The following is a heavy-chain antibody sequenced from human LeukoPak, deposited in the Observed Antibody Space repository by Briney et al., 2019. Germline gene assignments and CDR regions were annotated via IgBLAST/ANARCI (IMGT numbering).Heavy chain of an antibody. D-gene: IGHD2-2*01. V-gene: IGHV1-46*01. J-gene: IGHJ5*02. CDR2: INPSGGST. CDR1: GYTFTSYY. Sequence: ASVKVSCKASGYTFTSYYMHWVRQAPGQGLEWMGIINPSGGSTSYAQKFQGRVTMTRNTSISTAYMELSSLRSEDTAVYYCARVKFDLSLRSSCSSTSCYDYNWFDPWGQGTLVTVSS. CDR3: ARVKFDLSLRSSCSSTSCYDYNWFDP.